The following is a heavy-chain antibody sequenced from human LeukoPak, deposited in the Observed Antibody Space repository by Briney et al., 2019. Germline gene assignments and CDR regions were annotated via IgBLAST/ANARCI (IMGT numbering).Heavy chain of an antibody. J-gene: IGHJ4*02. CDR2: INHSGDT. CDR1: GGSLSDYY. CDR3: ARQMTYDSGNSFDY. Sequence: PSETLSLTCAVFGGSLSDYYWTWIRQSPGKGLEWIGEINHSGDTKYNPSPKSRVTISVDKSKNQFSLKLNSVTAADTAVYYCARQMTYDSGNSFDYWGQGTPATVSS. V-gene: IGHV4-34*01. D-gene: IGHD3-10*01.